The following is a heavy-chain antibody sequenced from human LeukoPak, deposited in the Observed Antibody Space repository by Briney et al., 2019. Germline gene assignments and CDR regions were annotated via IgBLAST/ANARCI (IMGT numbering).Heavy chain of an antibody. Sequence: GGSLRLSCAASGFTLSTYWMSWVRQAPGKGLEWVANIKQDESEKYYVDSVKGRFTISRDNSKNTLYLQMNSLRAEDTAVYYCAKELYSYYMDVWGKGTTVTVSS. CDR3: AKELYSYYMDV. D-gene: IGHD4-11*01. CDR1: GFTLSTYW. V-gene: IGHV3-7*01. CDR2: IKQDESEK. J-gene: IGHJ6*03.